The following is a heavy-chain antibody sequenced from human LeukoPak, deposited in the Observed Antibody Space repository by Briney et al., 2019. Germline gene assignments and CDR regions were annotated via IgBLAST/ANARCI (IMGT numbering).Heavy chain of an antibody. Sequence: LETLSLTCTVSGGSIGSYYWSWIRQPAGKGLEWIGRIYTSGSTNYNPSLKSRVTMSVDTSKNQFSLKLSSVTAADTAVYYCARDAIQTVLRYFDWLPIDWYFDLWGRGTLVTVSS. CDR1: GGSIGSYY. CDR2: IYTSGST. CDR3: ARDAIQTVLRYFDWLPIDWYFDL. V-gene: IGHV4-4*07. J-gene: IGHJ2*01. D-gene: IGHD3-9*01.